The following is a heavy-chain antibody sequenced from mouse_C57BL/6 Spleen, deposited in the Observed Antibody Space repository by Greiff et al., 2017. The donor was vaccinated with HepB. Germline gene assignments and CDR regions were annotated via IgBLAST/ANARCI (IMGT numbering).Heavy chain of an antibody. CDR3: ARDSDY. Sequence: QVQLQQPGAELVKPGASVKLSCKASGYTFTSYWMQWVKQRPGQGLEWIGELDPSDSYPNYNQKFKGKATLTVDTSSSTAYMQLSSLTSEYSAVYYCARDSDYWGQGTTLTVSS. V-gene: IGHV1-50*01. J-gene: IGHJ2*01. CDR2: LDPSDSYP. CDR1: GYTFTSYW.